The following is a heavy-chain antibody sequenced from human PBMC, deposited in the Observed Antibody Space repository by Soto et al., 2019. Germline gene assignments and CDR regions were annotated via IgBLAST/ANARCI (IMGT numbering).Heavy chain of an antibody. J-gene: IGHJ2*01. CDR2: IIASNGNT. V-gene: IGHV1-18*01. CDR1: GSTFTSYG. D-gene: IGHD2-15*01. CDR3: AREVDAAYFDL. Sequence: VQLVLSGAEVKKPGASVKVSCKASGSTFTSYGISWVRHAPGQGLVWMGWIIASNGNTNYAPKLKGRVNRTTDTFTSSLYMRLATQTSEDSAVSCWAREVDAAYFDLWGRGTLVTVSS.